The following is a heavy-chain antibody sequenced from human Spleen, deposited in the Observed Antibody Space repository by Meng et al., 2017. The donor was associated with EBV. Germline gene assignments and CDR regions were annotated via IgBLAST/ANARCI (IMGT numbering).Heavy chain of an antibody. D-gene: IGHD6-13*01. V-gene: IGHV2-5*01. CDR3: AHFSSSSLYPLSDY. J-gene: IGHJ4*02. CDR2: IYRDDK. Sequence: QTTLQESGPTLVKPTQTLTLTCTFSGFSLSTSGVGVGWIRQPPGKALEWLALIYRDDKRYSPSLKSRLTITKDTSKNQVVLTLTNMGPVDTATYYCAHFSSSSLYPLSDYWGQGTLVTVSS. CDR1: GFSLSTSGVG.